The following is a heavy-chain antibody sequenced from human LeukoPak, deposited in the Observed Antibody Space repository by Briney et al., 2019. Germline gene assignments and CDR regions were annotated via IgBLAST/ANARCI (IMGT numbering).Heavy chain of an antibody. CDR1: GGTFISYA. CDR3: ARLSPRGFHFDY. J-gene: IGHJ4*02. V-gene: IGHV1-69*13. CDR2: IIPIFGTA. D-gene: IGHD3-10*01. Sequence: ASVKVSCKASGGTFISYAISWVRQAPGQGLEWMGGIIPIFGTANYAQKSQGRVTITADESTSTAYMELSSLRSEDTAVYYCARLSPRGFHFDYWGQGTLVTVSS.